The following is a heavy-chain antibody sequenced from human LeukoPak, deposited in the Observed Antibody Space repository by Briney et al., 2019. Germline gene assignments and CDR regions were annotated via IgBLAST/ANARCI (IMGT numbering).Heavy chain of an antibody. CDR2: IYHSGST. D-gene: IGHD2-21*01. CDR1: GYSISSGYY. Sequence: SETLSLTCSVSGYSISSGYYWGWIRQPPGKGLEWIGSIYHSGSTYYNPSLMSRVTISVDTSKDQFSLKLSSVTAADTAVYYCATVVVLEYFQYWGQGTLVTVSS. CDR3: ATVVVLEYFQY. J-gene: IGHJ1*01. V-gene: IGHV4-38-2*02.